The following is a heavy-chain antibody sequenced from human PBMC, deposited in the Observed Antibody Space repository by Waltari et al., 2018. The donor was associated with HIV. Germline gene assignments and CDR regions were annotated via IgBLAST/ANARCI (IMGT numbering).Heavy chain of an antibody. D-gene: IGHD3-22*01. CDR3: ARDLGRITMIVGYFDY. Sequence: QVQLVQSGAEVKKPGAPVKVSCKASGYTFTSYYMHWVRQAPGQGLEWMGIINPSGGSTSYAQKFQGRVTMTRDTSTSTVYMELSSLRSEDTAVYYCARDLGRITMIVGYFDYWGQGTLVTVSS. CDR2: INPSGGST. CDR1: GYTFTSYY. J-gene: IGHJ4*02. V-gene: IGHV1-46*03.